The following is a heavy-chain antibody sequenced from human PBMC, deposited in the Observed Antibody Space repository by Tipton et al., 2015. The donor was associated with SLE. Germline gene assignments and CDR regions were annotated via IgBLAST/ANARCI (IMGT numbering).Heavy chain of an antibody. V-gene: IGHV3-74*01. J-gene: IGHJ4*02. CDR2: INEDGSST. CDR1: GLTFSNYW. Sequence: SLRLSCAVSGLTFSNYWMHWVRQAPGKGLVWVSHINEDGSSTSYADSVQGRFTISRDNAKNTLYLQMNSLRAEDTAVYYCARGDPIHYWGQGTLVTVSS. CDR3: ARGDPIHY. D-gene: IGHD2-21*02.